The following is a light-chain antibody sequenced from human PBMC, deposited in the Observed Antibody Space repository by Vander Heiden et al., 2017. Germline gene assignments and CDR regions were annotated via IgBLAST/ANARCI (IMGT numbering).Light chain of an antibody. J-gene: IGKJ4*01. CDR2: WAS. CDR1: QSILYHSDNENY. CDR3: QQYYSVPLT. Sequence: DIVMTQSPDSLYVSLGERATIKCKSSQSILYHSDNENYLAWYQQKPGQPPKLLIHWASAREPGVPDRFSGSGSGADFTLTISNLQAEDVAVYFCQQYYSVPLTFGGGTKVEIK. V-gene: IGKV4-1*01.